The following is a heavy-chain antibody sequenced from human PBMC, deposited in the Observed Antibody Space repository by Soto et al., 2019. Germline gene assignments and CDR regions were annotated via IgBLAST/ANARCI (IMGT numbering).Heavy chain of an antibody. D-gene: IGHD3-10*01. CDR2: IYWNDDK. Sequence: SGPTLVNPTQTLTLTCTFSGFSLSTGGVGVGWIRQPPGKALEWLALIYWNDDKRYSPSLKSRLTITKDTSKNQVVLTMTNMDPVDTATYYWAHRRHYGNPVDFDYRGQGTLVTVSS. V-gene: IGHV2-5*01. CDR3: AHRRHYGNPVDFDY. J-gene: IGHJ4*02. CDR1: GFSLSTGGVG.